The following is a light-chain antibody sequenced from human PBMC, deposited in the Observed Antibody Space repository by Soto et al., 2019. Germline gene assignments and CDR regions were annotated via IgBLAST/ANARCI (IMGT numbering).Light chain of an antibody. CDR1: QSVSSGY. Sequence: EIVLTQSPGTLYLSPGERATLSCRASQSVSSGYLAWYQQKPGQAPRLLLFGASNRTTGIPDRFSGGGSGADFTLPISRLEPEDFAVYSCQQYGSSPYTFGQGTKLEI. V-gene: IGKV3-20*01. CDR3: QQYGSSPYT. CDR2: GAS. J-gene: IGKJ2*01.